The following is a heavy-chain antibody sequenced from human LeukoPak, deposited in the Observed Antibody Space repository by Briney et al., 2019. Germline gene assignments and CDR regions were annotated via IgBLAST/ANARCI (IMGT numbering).Heavy chain of an antibody. CDR2: IYSSGST. J-gene: IGHJ4*02. V-gene: IGHV4-59*01. CDR3: AREVPIVRGLRWDY. D-gene: IGHD3-10*01. Sequence: SETLSLTCTVSGGSISSYYWSWIRQPPGKGLEWIGYIYSSGSTNSNPSLKSRVTISLDRSKKQFSLKLSSVTAADTAVYYCAREVPIVRGLRWDYWGQGTLVTVSS. CDR1: GGSISSYY.